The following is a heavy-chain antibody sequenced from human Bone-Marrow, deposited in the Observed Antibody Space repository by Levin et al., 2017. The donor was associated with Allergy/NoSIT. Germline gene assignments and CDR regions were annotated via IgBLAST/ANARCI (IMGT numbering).Heavy chain of an antibody. CDR1: SHVFTNHG. CDR2: ISAFNGDT. Sequence: ASVKVSCKAPSHVFTNHGFTWVRQAPGQGLEWVAWISAFNGDTKTAQKFQDRVFLSTDTSTNTTYMELRSLRSDDTAVYYCARGEYCSATTCPRGPLYYYGMAVWGQGTTVIVSS. CDR3: ARGEYCSATTCPRGPLYYYGMAV. V-gene: IGHV1-18*01. D-gene: IGHD2-2*01. J-gene: IGHJ6*02.